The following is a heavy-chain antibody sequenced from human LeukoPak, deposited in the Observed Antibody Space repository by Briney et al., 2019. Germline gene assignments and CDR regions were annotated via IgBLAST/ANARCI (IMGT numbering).Heavy chain of an antibody. CDR2: IYYSGST. V-gene: IGHV4-61*01. CDR1: GYSISSGHY. D-gene: IGHD2-2*01. CDR3: ARSSLTYCSSTSCYETNGAYFDY. Sequence: SETLSLTCTVSGYSISSGHYWGWIRQPPGKGLEWIGYIYYSGSTNYNPSLKSRVTISVDTSKNQFSLKLSSVTAADTAVYYCARSSLTYCSSTSCYETNGAYFDYWGQGTLVTVSS. J-gene: IGHJ4*02.